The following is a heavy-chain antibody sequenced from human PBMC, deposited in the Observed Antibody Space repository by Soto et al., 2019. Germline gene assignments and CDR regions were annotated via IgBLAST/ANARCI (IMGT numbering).Heavy chain of an antibody. Sequence: PGGSLRLSCAASGFIFSDYYMSWIRQAPGKGLEWVSYISSSSSYTNYADSVKGRFTISRDNAKNSLYLQMNSLRAEDTAVYYCARGLYYVHTPDYWGQGTLVTVSS. CDR2: ISSSSSYT. J-gene: IGHJ4*02. D-gene: IGHD3-10*02. V-gene: IGHV3-11*06. CDR1: GFIFSDYY. CDR3: ARGLYYVHTPDY.